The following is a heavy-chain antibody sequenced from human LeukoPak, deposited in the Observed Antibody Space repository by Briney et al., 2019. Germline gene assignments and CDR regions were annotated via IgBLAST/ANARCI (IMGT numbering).Heavy chain of an antibody. CDR1: GFTFSSYA. Sequence: GGSLRLSCAASGFTFSSYAMHWVRQAPGKGLEYVSAISSNGGSTYYANSVKGRFTISRDNSKNTLYLQMGSLRAEDMAVYYCAKDTGGNFPFDYWGQGTLVTVSS. V-gene: IGHV3-64*01. CDR2: ISSNGGST. CDR3: AKDTGGNFPFDY. J-gene: IGHJ4*02. D-gene: IGHD2-8*02.